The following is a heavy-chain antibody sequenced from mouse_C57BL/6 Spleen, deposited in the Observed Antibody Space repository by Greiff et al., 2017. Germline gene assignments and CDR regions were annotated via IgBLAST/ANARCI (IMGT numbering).Heavy chain of an antibody. J-gene: IGHJ4*01. V-gene: IGHV2-9-1*01. D-gene: IGHD2-3*01. CDR3: ARTHDGYYGDAMDD. Sequence: QVQLKESGPGLVAPSQSLSITCTVPGFSLTSYAISWVRQPPGKGLEWLGVIWTGGGTNYNSALKSRLSISKDKSKSQVFLKMNSLQTDDTARYYWARTHDGYYGDAMDDWGEGTSSTVSS. CDR2: IWTGGGT. CDR1: GFSLTSYA.